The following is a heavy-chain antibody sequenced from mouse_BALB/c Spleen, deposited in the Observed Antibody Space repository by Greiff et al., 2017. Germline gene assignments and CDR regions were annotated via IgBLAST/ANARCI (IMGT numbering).Heavy chain of an antibody. CDR3: ARAPTTATEMDY. CDR2: IRNKANGYTT. J-gene: IGHJ4*01. V-gene: IGHV7-3*02. D-gene: IGHD1-2*01. CDR1: GFTFTDYY. Sequence: EVMLVESGGGLVQPGGSLRLSCATSGFTFTDYYMSWVRQPPGKALEWLGFIRNKANGYTTEYSASVKGRFTISRDNSQSILYLQMNTLRAEDSATYYCARAPTTATEMDYWGQGTSVTVSS.